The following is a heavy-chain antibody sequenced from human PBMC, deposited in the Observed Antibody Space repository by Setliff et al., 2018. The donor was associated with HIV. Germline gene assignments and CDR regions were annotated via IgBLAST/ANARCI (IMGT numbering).Heavy chain of an antibody. D-gene: IGHD1-20*01. CDR2: IYTSGNM. Sequence: PSETLSLTCTVSGASISSYYWYWFRQPAGKGLESLGRIYTSGNMIYNPSLKSRVTMSADTSRNQLSLKLSSVTAADTAVYYCARGIGTRYNYYMDVWGIGTTVTVSS. CDR1: GASISSYY. J-gene: IGHJ6*03. CDR3: ARGIGTRYNYYMDV. V-gene: IGHV4-4*07.